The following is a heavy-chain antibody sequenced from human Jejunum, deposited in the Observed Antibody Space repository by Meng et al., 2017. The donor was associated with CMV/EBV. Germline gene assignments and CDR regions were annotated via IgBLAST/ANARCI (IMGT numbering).Heavy chain of an antibody. V-gene: IGHV3-23*01. Sequence: SLKISCAASGFTFSSHSMSWVRQAPGKGLEWVSAISGSDGSTHYADSVKGRFTISRDNSKNTLYLQMNSLRAEDTAVYYCARLTDFWGQGTLVTSPQ. CDR1: GFTFSSHS. J-gene: IGHJ4*02. CDR3: ARLTDF. D-gene: IGHD2-8*01. CDR2: ISGSDGST.